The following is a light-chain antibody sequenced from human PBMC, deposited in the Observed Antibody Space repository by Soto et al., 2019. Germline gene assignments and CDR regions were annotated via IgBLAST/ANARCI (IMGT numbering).Light chain of an antibody. Sequence: QSALTQPSSASGSPGQSVTISCTGTKSDICVYDFVSWYQHHPGKAPRLIIYEVVQRPSGDPDRFSGSKPGNTASLTVSGLQAEDEADYFCKAYAGSNADVYGWGTNVTVL. V-gene: IGLV2-8*01. J-gene: IGLJ1*01. CDR3: KAYAGSNADV. CDR1: KSDICVYDF. CDR2: EVV.